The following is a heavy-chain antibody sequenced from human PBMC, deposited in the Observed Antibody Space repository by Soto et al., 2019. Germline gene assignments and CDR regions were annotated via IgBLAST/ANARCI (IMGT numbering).Heavy chain of an antibody. J-gene: IGHJ4*02. CDR3: TRPRYSSGWSEADY. D-gene: IGHD6-19*01. V-gene: IGHV3-73*01. CDR1: GFTFSGSA. CDR2: IRSKANSYAT. Sequence: EGQLVESGGGLVQPGGSVKLSCAASGFTFSGSAMHWVRQASGKGLEWVGSIRSKANSYATAYAASVKGRFTISRDDSKNTAYLQMNSLKTEDTAVYYCTRPRYSSGWSEADYWGQGTLVTVSS.